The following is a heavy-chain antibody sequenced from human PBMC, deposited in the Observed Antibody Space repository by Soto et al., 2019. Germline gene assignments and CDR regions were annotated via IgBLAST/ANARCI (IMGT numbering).Heavy chain of an antibody. CDR3: ARDRAAAKNYYGMDV. V-gene: IGHV4-4*02. D-gene: IGHD6-13*01. J-gene: IGHJ6*02. CDR2: IYHSGST. Sequence: SETLSLTCAVSGGSISSSNWWSWVRQPPGKGLEWIGEIYHSGSTNYNPSLKSRVTISVDKSKNQFSLKLNSVTAADTAVYYCARDRAAAKNYYGMDVWGQGTTVTVSS. CDR1: GGSISSSNW.